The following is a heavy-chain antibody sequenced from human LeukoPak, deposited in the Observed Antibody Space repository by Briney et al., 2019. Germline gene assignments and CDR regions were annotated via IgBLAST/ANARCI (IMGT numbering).Heavy chain of an antibody. CDR1: GYTFTSYG. CDR2: ISAYNGNT. CDR3: ARGQYYGSGSSQFDY. J-gene: IGHJ4*02. D-gene: IGHD3-10*01. Sequence: ASVKVSCKASGYTFTSYGISWLRQAPGQGLEWMGWISAYNGNTNYAQKLQGRVTMTTDTSTSTAYMELRSLRSDDTAVYYCARGQYYGSGSSQFDYWGQGTLVTVSS. V-gene: IGHV1-18*01.